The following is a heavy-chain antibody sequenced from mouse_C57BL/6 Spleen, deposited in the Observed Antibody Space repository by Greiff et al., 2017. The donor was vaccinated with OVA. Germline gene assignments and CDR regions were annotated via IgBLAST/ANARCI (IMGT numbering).Heavy chain of an antibody. D-gene: IGHD2-4*01. Sequence: VQLQQSGAELVRPGASVKLSCTASGFTFKDDYMHWVKQRPEQGLEWIGWIDPESGDTEYASKFKGKATLTADTSSNTAYLQLSSLPSEDTAVYYYTTADYVWFAYWGQGTLVTVSA. V-gene: IGHV14-4*01. J-gene: IGHJ3*01. CDR2: IDPESGDT. CDR3: TTADYVWFAY. CDR1: GFTFKDDY.